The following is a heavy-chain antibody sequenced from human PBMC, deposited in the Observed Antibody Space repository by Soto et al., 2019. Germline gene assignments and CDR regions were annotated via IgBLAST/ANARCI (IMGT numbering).Heavy chain of an antibody. J-gene: IGHJ4*02. Sequence: SETLSLTCAVSGGSISSGGYSWSWIRQPPGKGLEWIGYIYHSGSTYYNPSLKSRVTISVDRSKNQFSLKLSSVTAADTAVYYCARGGIAAAAPPDYWGQGTLVTVSS. CDR2: IYHSGST. CDR3: ARGGIAAAAPPDY. V-gene: IGHV4-30-2*01. D-gene: IGHD6-13*01. CDR1: GGSISSGGYS.